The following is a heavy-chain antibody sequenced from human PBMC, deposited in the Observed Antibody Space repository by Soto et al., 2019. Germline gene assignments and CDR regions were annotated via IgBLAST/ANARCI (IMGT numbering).Heavy chain of an antibody. Sequence: SETLSLTCTVSGGPISSYYWSWIRQPPGKGLEWIGYIYYSGSTNYNPSLKSRVTISVDTSKNQFSLKLSSVTAADTAVYYCARDYGSGSYYNDDYYYMDVWGKGTTVTVSS. V-gene: IGHV4-59*01. CDR2: IYYSGST. J-gene: IGHJ6*03. CDR3: ARDYGSGSYYNDDYYYMDV. CDR1: GGPISSYY. D-gene: IGHD3-10*01.